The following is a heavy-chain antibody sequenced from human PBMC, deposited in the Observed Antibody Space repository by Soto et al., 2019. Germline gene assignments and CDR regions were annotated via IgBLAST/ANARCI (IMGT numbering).Heavy chain of an antibody. D-gene: IGHD5-12*01. V-gene: IGHV1-2*04. Sequence: ASVKVSCKASGYTFTGYYMHWVRQAPGQGHEWMGWINPNSGGTNYAQKFQGWVTMTRDTSISTAYMELSRLRSDDTAVYYCASSGYSGYDLPGYYYYYMDVWGKGTTVTVSS. CDR1: GYTFTGYY. CDR3: ASSGYSGYDLPGYYYYYMDV. CDR2: INPNSGGT. J-gene: IGHJ6*03.